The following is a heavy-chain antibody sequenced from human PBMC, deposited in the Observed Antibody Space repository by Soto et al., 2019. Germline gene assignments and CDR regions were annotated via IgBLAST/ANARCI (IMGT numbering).Heavy chain of an antibody. D-gene: IGHD3-16*02. J-gene: IGHJ4*01. V-gene: IGHV1-18*01. CDR3: ARTIRLGELSFLDY. Sequence: SSVKVSCKASRYTFTSYGISWVRQAPGQGLEWMGWISAYNGNTNYAQKLQGRVTMTTDTSTSTAYMELRSLRSDDTAVYYCARTIRLGELSFLDYSGHGHHVTVS. CDR1: RYTFTSYG. CDR2: ISAYNGNT.